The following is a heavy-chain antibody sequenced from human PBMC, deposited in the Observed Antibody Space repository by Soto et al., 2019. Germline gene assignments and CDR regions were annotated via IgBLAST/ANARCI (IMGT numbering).Heavy chain of an antibody. J-gene: IGHJ6*02. D-gene: IGHD2-2*01. V-gene: IGHV3-30*18. CDR1: GFTFSSYG. CDR3: AKSMCSSTTCSRINYYYYAMDV. CDR2: ISHDGSNK. Sequence: GGSLRLSCAASGFTFSSYGMHWGRQAPGKGLEWVALISHDGSNKYYADSVKGRFIISRDNSKNTLYLQMNSLTAEDTAVYYCAKSMCSSTTCSRINYYYYAMDVWGQGTTVTVSS.